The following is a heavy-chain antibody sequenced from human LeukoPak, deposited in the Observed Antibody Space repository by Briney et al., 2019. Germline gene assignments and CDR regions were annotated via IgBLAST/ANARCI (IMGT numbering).Heavy chain of an antibody. CDR2: IKQDGSEK. D-gene: IGHD6-13*01. Sequence: GGSLRLSCAASGFTFSSYWMSWVRQAPGKGLEWVANIKQDGSEKYYVDSVKGRFTISRDNAKNSLYLQMNSLRAEDTAVYYCARDKGIAAAGEYYYYGMDVWGQGTTVTVSS. CDR1: GFTFSSYW. CDR3: ARDKGIAAAGEYYYYGMDV. J-gene: IGHJ6*02. V-gene: IGHV3-7*01.